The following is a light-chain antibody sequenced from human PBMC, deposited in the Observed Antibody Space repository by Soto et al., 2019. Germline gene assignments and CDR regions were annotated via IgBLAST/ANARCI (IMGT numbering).Light chain of an antibody. CDR3: LQHNSYPLT. CDR1: QGIRND. J-gene: IGKJ4*01. V-gene: IGKV1-17*01. Sequence: DIQMTQSPSSLSASVGDRVTITCRASQGIRNDLDWYQQKPEKAPKRLIYAASSLQSGVPSRFSGSGSGTEFTLTISSLQPEDFATYYCLQHNSYPLTFGGGTKVDIK. CDR2: AAS.